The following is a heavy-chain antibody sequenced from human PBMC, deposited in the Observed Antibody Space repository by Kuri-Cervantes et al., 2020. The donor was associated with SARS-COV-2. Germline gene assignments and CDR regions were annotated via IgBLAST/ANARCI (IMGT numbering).Heavy chain of an antibody. D-gene: IGHD5-18*01. Sequence: GESLKISCAASGFTFSSYAMHWVRQAPGKGLEWVTVISYDGNNKYYADSVKGRFTISRDNSKNTLYLQMNSLRAEDTAVYYCATPRGYSYGPFDYWGQGTLVTVSS. J-gene: IGHJ4*02. CDR1: GFTFSSYA. V-gene: IGHV3-30-3*01. CDR3: ATPRGYSYGPFDY. CDR2: ISYDGNNK.